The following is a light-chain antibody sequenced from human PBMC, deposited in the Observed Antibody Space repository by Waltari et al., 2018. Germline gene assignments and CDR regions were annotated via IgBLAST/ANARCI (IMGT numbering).Light chain of an antibody. V-gene: IGLV3-1*01. CDR2: QAR. Sequence: SYELTQPPSVSVSPGQTASITCSGNTLGDKYACWYHQKPGQSPVLVIYQARKRPSGIPERFSGSNSGNTATLTISGTQAMDEADYYCQAWDNSTAVFGGGTKLTVL. CDR3: QAWDNSTAV. CDR1: TLGDKY. J-gene: IGLJ2*01.